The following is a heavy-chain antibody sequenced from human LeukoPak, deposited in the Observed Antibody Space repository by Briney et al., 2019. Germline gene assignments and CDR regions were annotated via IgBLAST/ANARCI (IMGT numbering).Heavy chain of an antibody. V-gene: IGHV3-30*02. J-gene: IGHJ4*02. D-gene: IGHD3-22*01. CDR3: AKDRGRYYYDSSGYPIGY. Sequence: PGGSLRLSCAASGFTFSSYGMHWVRQAPGKGLEWVAFIRYDGSKKYYADSVKGRFTISRDNSNNTLYLQMNSLRAEDTAVFYCAKDRGRYYYDSSGYPIGYWGQGTLVTVSS. CDR1: GFTFSSYG. CDR2: IRYDGSKK.